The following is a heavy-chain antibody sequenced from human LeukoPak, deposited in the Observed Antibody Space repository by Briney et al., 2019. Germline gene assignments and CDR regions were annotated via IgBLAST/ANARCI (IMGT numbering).Heavy chain of an antibody. J-gene: IGHJ4*02. CDR1: GGSFSGYY. V-gene: IGHV4-34*01. CDR3: AKGGPVDY. CDR2: INHSGST. Sequence: SETLSLTCAVYGGSFSGYYWSWIRQPPGKGLEWIGEINHSGSTNYNPSLKSRVTISVDTSKNQFSLKLSSVTAADTAVYYCAKGGPVDYWGQGTLVTVSS.